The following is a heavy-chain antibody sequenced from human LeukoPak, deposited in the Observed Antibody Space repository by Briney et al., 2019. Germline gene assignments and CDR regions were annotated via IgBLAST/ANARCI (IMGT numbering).Heavy chain of an antibody. Sequence: GGSLRLSCAASGFTFSSYGMHWVRQAPGKGLEWVAVIWYDGSDKYYTDSVKGRFTISRDNSKNTLYLQMNSLRAEDTATYYCARAGAAFDIWGQGTMVTASS. V-gene: IGHV3-33*01. CDR3: ARAGAAFDI. J-gene: IGHJ3*02. D-gene: IGHD4/OR15-4a*01. CDR2: IWYDGSDK. CDR1: GFTFSSYG.